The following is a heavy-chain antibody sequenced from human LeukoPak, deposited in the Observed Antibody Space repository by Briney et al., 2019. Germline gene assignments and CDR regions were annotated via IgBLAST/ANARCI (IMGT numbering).Heavy chain of an antibody. J-gene: IGHJ4*02. CDR1: GGSFSGYY. CDR2: IYYSGST. D-gene: IGHD3-16*02. Sequence: SSETLSLTCAVYGGSFSGYYWSWIRQPPGKGLEWIGYIYYSGSTYYNPSLKSRVTISVDTSKNQFSLKLSSVTAADTAVYYCARGDYVWGSYRYTISFDYWGQGTLVTVSS. V-gene: IGHV4-34*09. CDR3: ARGDYVWGSYRYTISFDY.